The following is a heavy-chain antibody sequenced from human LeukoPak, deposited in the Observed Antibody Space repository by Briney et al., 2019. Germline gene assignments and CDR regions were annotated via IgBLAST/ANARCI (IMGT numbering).Heavy chain of an antibody. J-gene: IGHJ4*02. D-gene: IGHD1-26*01. V-gene: IGHV3-7*01. CDR3: ARDYLVGATSGYFDY. Sequence: GGSLRLSCAASGFTFSSYWMSWVRQAPGKGLEWVANIKQDGSEKYYVDSVKGRFTISRDNAKNSLYLQMNSLRAEDTAVYYCARDYLVGATSGYFDYWGQGTLVTVSS. CDR2: IKQDGSEK. CDR1: GFTFSSYW.